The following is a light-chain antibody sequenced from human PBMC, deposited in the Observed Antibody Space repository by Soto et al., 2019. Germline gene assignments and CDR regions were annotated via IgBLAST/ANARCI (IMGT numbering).Light chain of an antibody. V-gene: IGKV3-20*01. Sequence: VLTQSPGTLSLSPGDRATLSCRASQSLGNNYLAWYQQKPGQPPRLLIYSVSSRATGIPDRFSGSGSGTDFTLTISRLEPEDFAVYYCQRYGGSPLFTFGPGTKVDFK. J-gene: IGKJ3*01. CDR3: QRYGGSPLFT. CDR2: SVS. CDR1: QSLGNNY.